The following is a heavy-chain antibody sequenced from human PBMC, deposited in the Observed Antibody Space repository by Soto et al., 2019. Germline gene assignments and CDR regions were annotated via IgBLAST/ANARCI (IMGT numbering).Heavy chain of an antibody. Sequence: SETLSLTSNLSGESFSNYYCNWVRKSAGKGLEWIGRIYPTGSTTYNPSLKSRLTMSVDTSKNQFSLRLTSMTAADTAVYYCATGRSEVVPGAMDTWGQGTLVTVSS. V-gene: IGHV4-4*07. D-gene: IGHD2-2*01. CDR2: IYPTGST. CDR3: ATGRSEVVPGAMDT. CDR1: GESFSNYY. J-gene: IGHJ5*02.